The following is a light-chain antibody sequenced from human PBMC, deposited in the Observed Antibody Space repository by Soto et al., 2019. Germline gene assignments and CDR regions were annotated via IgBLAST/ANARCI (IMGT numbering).Light chain of an antibody. V-gene: IGKV3-20*01. Sequence: TLSLGTLSLYTRERDTRSCRTSQTVSSSYLAWCQQRPGQAPRLLIYGASTRAAGIPDRFSGSGSGTDFTLTITRLEPEDSAVYLCQESACPPTSFAQGTRLEIK. J-gene: IGKJ5*01. CDR3: QESACPPTS. CDR1: QTVSSSY. CDR2: GAS.